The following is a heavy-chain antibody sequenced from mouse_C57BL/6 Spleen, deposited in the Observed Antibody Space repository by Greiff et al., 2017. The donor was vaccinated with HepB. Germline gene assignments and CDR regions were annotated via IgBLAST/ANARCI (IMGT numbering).Heavy chain of an antibody. V-gene: IGHV1-82*01. CDR2: IYPGDGDT. CDR3: ARERDAMDY. Sequence: QVQLKESGPELVKPGASVKISCKASGYAFSSSWMNWVKQRPGKGLEWIGQIYPGDGDTNYNGKFKGKATLTADKSSSTAYMQLSSLTSEDSAVYFCARERDAMDYWGQGTSVTVSS. J-gene: IGHJ4*01. CDR1: GYAFSSSW.